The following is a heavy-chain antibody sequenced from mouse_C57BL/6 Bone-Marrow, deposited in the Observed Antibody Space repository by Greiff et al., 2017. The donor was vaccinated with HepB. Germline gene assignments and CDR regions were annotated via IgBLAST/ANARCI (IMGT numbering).Heavy chain of an antibody. J-gene: IGHJ2*01. CDR2: INPNNGGT. D-gene: IGHD1-1*01. CDR3: TGITTSYFDY. Sequence: VQLQQSGPELVKPGASVKISCKASGYTFTDYYMNWVKQSHGKSLEWIGDINPNNGGTSYNQKFKGKATLTVDKSSSTAYMELRSLTSEDSAVYYCTGITTSYFDYWGQGTTLTVSS. V-gene: IGHV1-26*01. CDR1: GYTFTDYY.